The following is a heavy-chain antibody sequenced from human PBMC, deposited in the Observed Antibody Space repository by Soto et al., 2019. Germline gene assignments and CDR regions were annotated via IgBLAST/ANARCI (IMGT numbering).Heavy chain of an antibody. J-gene: IGHJ4*02. Sequence: QVQLVESGGGVVQPGRSLRLSCAASGFTFSSYAMHWVRQAPGKGLEGVAVISYDGSNKYYADSVKGRFTITRDNSKNTLHLQMNSLRAEDTAVYYCARGDGDYEGYFDSWGQGTLVAVSS. D-gene: IGHD4-17*01. CDR1: GFTFSSYA. V-gene: IGHV3-30-3*01. CDR3: ARGDGDYEGYFDS. CDR2: ISYDGSNK.